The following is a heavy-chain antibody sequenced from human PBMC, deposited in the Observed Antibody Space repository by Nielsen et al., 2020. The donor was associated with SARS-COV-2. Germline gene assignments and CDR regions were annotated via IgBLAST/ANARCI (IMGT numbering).Heavy chain of an antibody. D-gene: IGHD6-13*01. J-gene: IGHJ4*02. Sequence: SETLSLTCAVSGVSVISYNWWTWVRQPPGKGLEWIGEIHHASSPNYNPSLKSRVTISLDKSKNMFSPKVNSVTAADTGVYYCARLIGYSTSSDYWGQGTLVTVSS. CDR2: IHHASSP. CDR3: ARLIGYSTSSDY. V-gene: IGHV4-4*02. CDR1: GVSVISYNW.